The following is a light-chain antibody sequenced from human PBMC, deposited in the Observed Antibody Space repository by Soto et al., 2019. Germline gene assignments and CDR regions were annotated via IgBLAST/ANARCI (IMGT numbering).Light chain of an antibody. J-gene: IGLJ2*01. CDR1: SSDVGGYDY. CDR2: EVS. CDR3: SSYAGSNIFVV. V-gene: IGLV2-8*01. Sequence: QSALTHPPSASGSPGQSVTISCTGTSSDVGGYDYVSWYQQHPGKAPKLMLYEVSTRPSGVPDRFSGSKSGNTASLTVSGLQAEDEADYYCSSYAGSNIFVVFGGGTKLTVL.